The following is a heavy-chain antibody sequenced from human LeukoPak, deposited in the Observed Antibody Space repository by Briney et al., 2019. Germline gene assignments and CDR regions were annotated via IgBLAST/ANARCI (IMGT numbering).Heavy chain of an antibody. D-gene: IGHD3-22*01. CDR1: GYTFTGYY. CDR3: AREGGFLITMIPRSDYYYMGV. J-gene: IGHJ6*03. CDR2: INPNSGGT. Sequence: ASVKVSCKASGYTFTGYYMHWVRQAPGQGLEWMGRINPNSGGTNYAQKFQGRVTMTRDTSISTAYMELSRLRSDDTAVYYCAREGGFLITMIPRSDYYYMGVWGKGTTVTVSS. V-gene: IGHV1-2*06.